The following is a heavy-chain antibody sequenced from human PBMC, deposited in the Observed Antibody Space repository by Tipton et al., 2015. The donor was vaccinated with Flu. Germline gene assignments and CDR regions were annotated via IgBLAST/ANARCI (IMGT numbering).Heavy chain of an antibody. CDR1: NGSLSSYY. V-gene: IGHV4-59*01. Sequence: TLPLTCIVSNGSLSSYYWNWIRQSPGKGLEWIGYIYNGVYTKYGPSLRSRVTISADTSKNQFSLRLSSVTAADTAVYFCARDPSLGMPEYFDSWGQGTLITVSS. J-gene: IGHJ4*02. CDR3: ARDPSLGMPEYFDS. CDR2: IYNGVYT. D-gene: IGHD2-2*01.